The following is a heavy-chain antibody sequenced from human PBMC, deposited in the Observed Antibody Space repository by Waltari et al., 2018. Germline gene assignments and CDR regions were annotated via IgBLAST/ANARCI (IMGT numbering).Heavy chain of an antibody. CDR1: GFSFAGRA. Sequence: EVQLVESGGGLVQPGRSVRLSLVGSGFSFAGRAVRWVWQVPGKGLEWVSGINWNSGNIGYADSVKGRFTISRDNAKNSLYLQINSVRTEDTALYYCTSDAFGNSIGGVFDYWGQGTLVNVSS. CDR3: TSDAFGNSIGGVFDY. J-gene: IGHJ4*02. D-gene: IGHD3-3*01. V-gene: IGHV3-9*01. CDR2: INWNSGNI.